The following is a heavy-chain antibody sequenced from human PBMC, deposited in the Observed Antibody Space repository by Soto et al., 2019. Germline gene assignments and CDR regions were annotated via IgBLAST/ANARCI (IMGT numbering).Heavy chain of an antibody. CDR3: AKAGEAAGTEPYYYYGMDV. Sequence: EVQLLESGGGLVQPGGSLRLSCAASGFTFSSYAMSWVRQAPGKGLEWVSAISGSGGSTYYADSVKGRFTISRDNSKNTLYLQRNSLRAEDTAVYYCAKAGEAAGTEPYYYYGMDVWGQGTTVTVSS. J-gene: IGHJ6*02. D-gene: IGHD6-13*01. V-gene: IGHV3-23*01. CDR2: ISGSGGST. CDR1: GFTFSSYA.